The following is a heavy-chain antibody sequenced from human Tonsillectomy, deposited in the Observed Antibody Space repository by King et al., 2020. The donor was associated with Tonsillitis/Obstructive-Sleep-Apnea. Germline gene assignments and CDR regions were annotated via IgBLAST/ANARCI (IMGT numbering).Heavy chain of an antibody. Sequence: VQLQESGPGLVKPSETLSLTCTVSGGSISSYYWSWIRQPPGKGLEWIGYIYYSGSTNYNPSLKSRVTISVDTSKNQFSLKLSSLTAADTAVYYCARHLHITMIGVKKKGQNYYRDVRGKGTTVTVS. J-gene: IGHJ6*03. CDR1: GGSISSYY. D-gene: IGHD3-3*01. CDR2: IYYSGST. V-gene: IGHV4-59*08. CDR3: ARHLHITMIGVKKKGQNYYRDV.